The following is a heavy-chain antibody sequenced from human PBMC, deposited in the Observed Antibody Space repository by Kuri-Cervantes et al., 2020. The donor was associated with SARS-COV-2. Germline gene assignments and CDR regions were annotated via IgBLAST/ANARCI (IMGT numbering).Heavy chain of an antibody. Sequence: GEAQKTSSKGSGNCFTNYWNSLVRKMPGKGLGWMWIIYPGYSDTSYSPSFQGQVTISADTSISTAYLQWSSLKASDTAMYFCARQKAEWVATIEDFVNWFDPWGQGTLVTVSS. V-gene: IGHV5-51*01. J-gene: IGHJ5*02. D-gene: IGHD5-24*01. CDR3: ARQKAEWVATIEDFVNWFDP. CDR1: GNCFTNYW. CDR2: IYPGYSDT.